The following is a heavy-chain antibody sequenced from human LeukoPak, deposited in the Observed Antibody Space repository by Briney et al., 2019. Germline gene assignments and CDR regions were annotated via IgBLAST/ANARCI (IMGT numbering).Heavy chain of an antibody. J-gene: IGHJ4*02. CDR2: ISYDGSDK. CDR3: ARVKPPYSGSYHIDC. D-gene: IGHD1-26*01. V-gene: IGHV3-30-3*01. Sequence: PGGSLRLSCAASGFTFSSYAMHWVRQAPGKGLEWVAVISYDGSDKYYADSVKGRFTISRDNSKNTLYLQMNSLRAEDTAVYYCARVKPPYSGSYHIDCWGQGTLVTVSS. CDR1: GFTFSSYA.